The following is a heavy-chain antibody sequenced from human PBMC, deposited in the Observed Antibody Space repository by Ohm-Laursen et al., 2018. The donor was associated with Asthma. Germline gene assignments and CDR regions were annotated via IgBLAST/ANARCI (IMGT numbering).Heavy chain of an antibody. CDR3: ARNIAVAGTDWYFDL. Sequence: SQTLSLTCTVSGGSITSVNYFWSWIRQHPGGGLEWIAYIYYIGSTFYNPSLESRATISRDTSKNQFSLKLSSVTAADTAVYYCARNIAVAGTDWYFDLWGQGSLVTVSS. CDR2: IYYIGST. CDR1: GGSITSVNYF. V-gene: IGHV4-31*03. D-gene: IGHD6-19*01. J-gene: IGHJ2*01.